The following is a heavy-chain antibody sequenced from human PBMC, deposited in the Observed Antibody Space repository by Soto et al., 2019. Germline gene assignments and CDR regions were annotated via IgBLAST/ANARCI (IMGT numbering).Heavy chain of an antibody. D-gene: IGHD3-22*01. CDR2: IKSKTDGGTT. Sequence: EVQLVESGGGLVKPGGSLRLSCAASGFTFSNAWMSWVRQAPGKGLEWVGRIKSKTDGGTTAYAAPVRGRFTISRDDSKNTLYLQMNSLKTEDTAFYYCTTRDSSGWDVWGQGTTVTVSS. CDR3: TTRDSSGWDV. J-gene: IGHJ6*02. CDR1: GFTFSNAW. V-gene: IGHV3-15*07.